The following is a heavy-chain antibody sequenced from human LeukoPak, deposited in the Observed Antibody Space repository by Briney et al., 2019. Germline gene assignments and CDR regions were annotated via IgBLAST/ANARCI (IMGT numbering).Heavy chain of an antibody. CDR3: AKAETAPRDDYFDY. D-gene: IGHD5-24*01. CDR1: GFTFSSYG. CDR2: IRYDGSNK. V-gene: IGHV3-30*02. Sequence: GGSLRLSCAASGFTFSSYGMHWVRQAPGKGLEWVAFIRYDGSNKYYADSVKGRFTISRDNSKNTLYLQMNSLGAEDTAVYYCAKAETAPRDDYFDYWGQGTLVTVSS. J-gene: IGHJ4*02.